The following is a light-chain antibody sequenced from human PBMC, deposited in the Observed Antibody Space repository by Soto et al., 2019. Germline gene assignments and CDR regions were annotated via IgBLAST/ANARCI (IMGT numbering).Light chain of an antibody. J-gene: IGKJ2*01. V-gene: IGKV1-39*01. CDR1: RNIGNY. CDR3: QQSYSAPYS. Sequence: DIQMTQSPSSLSASVGDRVTITCRASRNIGNYLNWYQQKPESAPKLLIYLTSSLQSGVPSRFSGSGSGTDFTLTISSLQPEDFATYYCQQSYSAPYSFGQGTTVDIK. CDR2: LTS.